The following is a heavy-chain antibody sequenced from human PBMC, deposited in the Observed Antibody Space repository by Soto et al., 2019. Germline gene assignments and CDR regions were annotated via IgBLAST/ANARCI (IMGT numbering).Heavy chain of an antibody. CDR2: IKSKSAGWTT. D-gene: IGHD3-16*01. V-gene: IGHV3-15*05. J-gene: IGHJ4*02. Sequence: GGSLRLSCAAAGFSISDTWMTWVRQSPGKGLEWVGRIKSKSAGWTTDYAAPVKGRFTISRDESKNTLYLQMNSLKSEDTAVYYCTETLGHWGQGAQVTVSS. CDR3: TETLGH. CDR1: GFSISDTW.